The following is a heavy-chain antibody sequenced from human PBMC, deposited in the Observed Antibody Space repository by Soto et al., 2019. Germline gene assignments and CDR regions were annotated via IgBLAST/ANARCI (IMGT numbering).Heavy chain of an antibody. CDR2: IIPIFGTA. D-gene: IGHD6-13*01. J-gene: IGHJ4*02. CDR3: ARESAAAGNPFDY. V-gene: IGHV1-69*13. Sequence: GASVKVSCKASGGTFSSYAISWVRQAPGQGLEWMGGIIPIFGTANYAQKFQGRVTITADESTSTAYMELSSLRSEDTAVYYCARESAAAGNPFDYWGQGTLVTVSS. CDR1: GGTFSSYA.